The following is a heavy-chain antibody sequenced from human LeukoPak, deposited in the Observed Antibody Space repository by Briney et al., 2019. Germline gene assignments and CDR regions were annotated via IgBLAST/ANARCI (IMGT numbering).Heavy chain of an antibody. J-gene: IGHJ4*02. D-gene: IGHD6-13*01. V-gene: IGHV5-51*01. CDR1: GSSFTSYW. Sequence: GASLKISCKGSGSSFTSYWIGWVRQMPGKGLEWMGIIYPGDSDTRYSPSFQGQVTISADKSISTAYLQWSSLKASDTAMYYCARRRTGYSSSWYPNYFDYWGQGTLVTVSS. CDR2: IYPGDSDT. CDR3: ARRRTGYSSSWYPNYFDY.